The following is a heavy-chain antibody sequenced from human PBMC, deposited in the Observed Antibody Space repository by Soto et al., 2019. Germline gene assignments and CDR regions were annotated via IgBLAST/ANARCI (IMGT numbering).Heavy chain of an antibody. D-gene: IGHD3-16*02. CDR1: GGSISSYY. Sequence: QVQLQESGPGLVKPSETLSLTCTVSGGSISSYYWSWIRQPPGKGLEWIGYIFYSGSTNYNPSLKSRVTISVDTSKNQFSLKLSSVTAADTAVYYCARLYGLDAFDFWAKGQWSPSLQ. CDR2: IFYSGST. J-gene: IGHJ3*01. CDR3: ARLYGLDAFDF. V-gene: IGHV4-59*08.